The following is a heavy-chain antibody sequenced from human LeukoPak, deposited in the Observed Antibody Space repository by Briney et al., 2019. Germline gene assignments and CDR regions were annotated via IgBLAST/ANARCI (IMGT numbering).Heavy chain of an antibody. Sequence: GGSLRLSCAASGFTFSSYAMSGVRQAPGKGLEWVSAISGSGGSTYYAESVKGRFTISRDNSKNTLYLQMNSLRAEDTAVYYCAKDDHGGSGWRDYFDYWGQGTLVTVSS. CDR3: AKDDHGGSGWRDYFDY. D-gene: IGHD6-19*01. J-gene: IGHJ4*02. CDR2: ISGSGGST. CDR1: GFTFSSYA. V-gene: IGHV3-23*01.